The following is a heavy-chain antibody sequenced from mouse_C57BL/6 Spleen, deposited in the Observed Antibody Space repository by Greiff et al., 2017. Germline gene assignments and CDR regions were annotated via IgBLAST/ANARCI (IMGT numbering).Heavy chain of an antibody. CDR3: ARLDTTVVRSWYIGV. Sequence: EVQGVESGGDLVKPGGSLKLSCAASGFTFSSYGMSWVRQTPDKRLEWVATISSGGSYTYYPDSVKGRFTISRDNAKNTLYLQMSSLKSEDTAMYYCARLDTTVVRSWYIGVWGTGAPVTVSS. CDR1: GFTFSSYG. D-gene: IGHD1-1*01. V-gene: IGHV5-6*01. CDR2: ISSGGSYT. J-gene: IGHJ1*03.